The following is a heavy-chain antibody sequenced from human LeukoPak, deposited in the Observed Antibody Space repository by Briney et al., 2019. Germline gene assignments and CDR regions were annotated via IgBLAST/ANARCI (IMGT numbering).Heavy chain of an antibody. CDR2: ITSDGSST. D-gene: IGHD3-10*01. CDR1: GFTFDDYA. Sequence: GGSLRLSCAASGFTFDDYAMHWVRQAPGKGLEWVSRITSDGSSTIYADSVKGRFTISRDNAKSTVYLQRNSLRAEDTAVYFCARDRYYIFDYWGQGAPVTVSS. CDR3: ARDRYYIFDY. V-gene: IGHV3-74*01. J-gene: IGHJ4*02.